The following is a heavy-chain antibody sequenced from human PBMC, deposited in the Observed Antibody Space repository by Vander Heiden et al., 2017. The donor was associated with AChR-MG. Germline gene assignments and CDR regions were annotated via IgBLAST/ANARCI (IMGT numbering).Heavy chain of an antibody. CDR3: ARDPGVTYYYFDY. V-gene: IGHV3-33*01. CDR2: IWYDGSNK. CDR1: GFTFSSYG. D-gene: IGHD3-10*01. Sequence: QVQLVESGGGVVQPGRSLRLSCAASGFTFSSYGLHWVRQDPGKGLEWVALIWYDGSNKYEADAVRGRFNISRDDSKSTLYLQMNSVRAEDTAVYYCARDPGVTYYYFDYWGQGNLVTVSS. J-gene: IGHJ4*02.